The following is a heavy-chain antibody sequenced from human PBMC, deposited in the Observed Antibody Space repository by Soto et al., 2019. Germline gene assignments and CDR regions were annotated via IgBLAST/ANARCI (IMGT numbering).Heavy chain of an antibody. CDR2: ISAYNGNT. Sequence: GASVKVSCKASGYTFTSYGISWVRQAPEQGLEWMGWISAYNGNTNYAQKLQGRVTMTTDTSTSTAYMELRSLRSDDTAVYYCARSRDCTNGVCYFDYWGQGTLVTVSS. CDR3: ARSRDCTNGVCYFDY. V-gene: IGHV1-18*01. CDR1: GYTFTSYG. J-gene: IGHJ4*02. D-gene: IGHD2-8*01.